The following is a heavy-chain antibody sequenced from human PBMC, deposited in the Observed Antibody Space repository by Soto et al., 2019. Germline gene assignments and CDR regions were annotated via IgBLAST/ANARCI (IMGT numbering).Heavy chain of an antibody. J-gene: IGHJ5*02. CDR2: INHIGGT. Sequence: SETLSLTCAVYGGSVNGYYWNWIRQPPGKGLEWIGEINHIGGTHYNPSLKSRVTMSVDTSKNQFSLRLSSVTAADTAIYYCATRITVFGLLIPPFDPWGQGTQVTVSS. D-gene: IGHD3-3*01. CDR1: GGSVNGYY. V-gene: IGHV4-34*01. CDR3: ATRITVFGLLIPPFDP.